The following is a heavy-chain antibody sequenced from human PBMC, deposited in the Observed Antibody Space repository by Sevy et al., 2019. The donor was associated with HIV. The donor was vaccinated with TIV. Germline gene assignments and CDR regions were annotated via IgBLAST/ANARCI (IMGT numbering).Heavy chain of an antibody. CDR1: GFTFTTYA. CDR2: ISDSSGST. Sequence: GGSLRLSCATSGFTFTTYAMRWVRQAPGKGLEWVSTISDSSGSTYYADSVKGRFTISSDNSKNTLYLQINSLRVEDKAVDYCADDRVLYCSSLSCQEFDYWGQGILVTVSS. CDR3: ADDRVLYCSSLSCQEFDY. D-gene: IGHD2-2*01. V-gene: IGHV3-23*01. J-gene: IGHJ4*02.